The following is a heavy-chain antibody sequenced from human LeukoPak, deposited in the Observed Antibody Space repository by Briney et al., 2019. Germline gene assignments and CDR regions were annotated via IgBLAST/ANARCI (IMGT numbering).Heavy chain of an antibody. CDR2: INPSGGST. V-gene: IGHV1-46*01. Sequence: AASVKVSCKASGYTFTSYYMHWVRQAPGQGLEWMGIINPSGGSTSYAQKFQGRVTMTRDMSTSTVYMELSSLRSEDTAVYYCARERTLGSPDIVVVPAAFDPWGQGTLVTVSS. CDR3: ARERTLGSPDIVVVPAAFDP. J-gene: IGHJ5*02. D-gene: IGHD2-2*01. CDR1: GYTFTSYY.